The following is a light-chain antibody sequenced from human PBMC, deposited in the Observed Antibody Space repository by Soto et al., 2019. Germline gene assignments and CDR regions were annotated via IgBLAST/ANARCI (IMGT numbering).Light chain of an antibody. CDR3: QQYHSSVT. CDR2: GAS. CDR1: QSVSSSY. V-gene: IGKV3-20*01. Sequence: EIVLTQSPGTLSLSLGERVTLSCRASQSVSSSYLAWYQQKPGHAPRLLIYGASSRASGIPARFSGSGSGTDFTLTISSLEPEDFAVYYCQQYHSSVTFGRGTRVDIK. J-gene: IGKJ3*01.